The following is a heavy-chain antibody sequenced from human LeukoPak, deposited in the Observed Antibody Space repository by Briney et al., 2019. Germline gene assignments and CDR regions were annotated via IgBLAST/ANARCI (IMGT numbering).Heavy chain of an antibody. CDR1: GGSISSYY. J-gene: IGHJ6*02. CDR3: ARDLRGYSYGFSPDYGMDV. D-gene: IGHD5-18*01. Sequence: SETLSLTCTVSGGSISSYYWSWLRQPPGKGLEWIGYIYYIGTTDYTPSLKSRVSISVDTSQNQFSLKLSSVTAADTAVYYCARDLRGYSYGFSPDYGMDVWGQGTTVTVSS. V-gene: IGHV4-59*01. CDR2: IYYIGTT.